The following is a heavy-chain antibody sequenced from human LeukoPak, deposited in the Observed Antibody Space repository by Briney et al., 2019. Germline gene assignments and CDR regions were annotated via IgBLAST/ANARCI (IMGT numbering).Heavy chain of an antibody. CDR1: GGTFSSYA. Sequence: GASVKVSCKASGGTFSSYAINWVRQAPGQGLEWMGGIIPIFGTANYAQKFQGRVTITTDESTSTAYMELSSLRSEDTAVYYCARDTVAVSTNYYYYYYMDVWGKGTTVTVSS. V-gene: IGHV1-69*05. CDR3: ARDTVAVSTNYYYYYYMDV. D-gene: IGHD2-15*01. J-gene: IGHJ6*03. CDR2: IIPIFGTA.